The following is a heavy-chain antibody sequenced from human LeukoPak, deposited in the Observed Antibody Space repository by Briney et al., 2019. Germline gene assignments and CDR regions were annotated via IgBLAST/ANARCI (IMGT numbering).Heavy chain of an antibody. CDR3: AGSGYSGSGFDY. V-gene: IGHV4-39*07. D-gene: IGHD5-12*01. J-gene: IGHJ4*02. Sequence: SETLSLTCTVSGGSISSSSYYWGWIRQPPGKGLEWIGSIYYSGSTYYNPSLKSRVTISVDTSKNQFSLKLSSVTAADTAVYYCAGSGYSGSGFDYWGQGTLVTVSS. CDR1: GGSISSSSYY. CDR2: IYYSGST.